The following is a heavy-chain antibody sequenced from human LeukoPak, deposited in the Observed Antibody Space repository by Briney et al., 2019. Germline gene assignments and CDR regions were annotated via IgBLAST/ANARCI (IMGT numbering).Heavy chain of an antibody. D-gene: IGHD3-10*01. CDR3: ARSITMVRGVIIGHDY. CDR1: GDSVSSNSAA. J-gene: IGHJ4*02. CDR2: TYYRSKWYN. V-gene: IGHV6-1*01. Sequence: SQTLSLTCAISGDSVSSNSAAWNWIRQSPWRGLEWLGRTYYRSKWYNDYAVSVKSRITINPDTSKNQFSLQLNSVTPEDTAVYYCARSITMVRGVIIGHDYWGQGTLVTVSS.